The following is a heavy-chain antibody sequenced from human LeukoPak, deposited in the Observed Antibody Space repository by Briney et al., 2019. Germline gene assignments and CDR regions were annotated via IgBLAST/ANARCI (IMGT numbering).Heavy chain of an antibody. Sequence: PGGSLRLSCAASGFTVSNYAISWVRQAPGKGLEWVSAITGSGGNTYYADSVKGRFTISRDNSKNTVFLQMNSLRAEDTAVYYCAKWGDYDVLTGYYVSDYWGQGTLVTVSS. CDR3: AKWGDYDVLTGYYVSDY. CDR1: GFTVSNYA. J-gene: IGHJ4*02. D-gene: IGHD3-9*01. V-gene: IGHV3-23*01. CDR2: ITGSGGNT.